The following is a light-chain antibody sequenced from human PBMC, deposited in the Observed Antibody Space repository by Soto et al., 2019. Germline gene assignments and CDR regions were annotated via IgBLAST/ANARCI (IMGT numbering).Light chain of an antibody. CDR2: YAS. Sequence: IVLTQYPSTLSLSRGERATLSCRPSQSAXSHLVWSQQEPGEAPRLLXSYASSRATGSPDRLSGGGSVTDFTLTISRLEPEDFAVYYCQQFRSDPLTFGGGTKVDIK. J-gene: IGKJ4*02. V-gene: IGKV3-11*01. CDR1: QSAXSH. CDR3: QQFRSDPLT.